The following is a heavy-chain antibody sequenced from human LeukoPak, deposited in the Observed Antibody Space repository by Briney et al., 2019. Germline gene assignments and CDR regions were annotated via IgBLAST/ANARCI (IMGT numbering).Heavy chain of an antibody. CDR3: ARYYYGMDV. V-gene: IGHV3-21*01. CDR1: GFTFCSYN. CDR2: ISSSGTYI. J-gene: IGHJ6*02. Sequence: PGGSLRLSCAASGFTFCSYNMNWVRQAPGKGLEWVSSISSSGTYIHYADSVKGRFTISRDNAKNSLYLQMNSLRAEDTAVYYCARYYYGMDVWGQGTTVTVSS.